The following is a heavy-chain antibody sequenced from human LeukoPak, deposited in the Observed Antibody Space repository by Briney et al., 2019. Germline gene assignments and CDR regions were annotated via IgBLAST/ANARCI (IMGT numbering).Heavy chain of an antibody. V-gene: IGHV4-39*07. Sequence: SETLSLTCTVSGGSISSSSYYWGWIRQPPGKGLEWIGSIYYSGSTYYNPSLKSRVTISVDTSKNQFSLKLSSVTAADTAVYYCARVGSYDILTGYYEYYFDYWGQGTLVTVSS. J-gene: IGHJ4*02. D-gene: IGHD3-9*01. CDR2: IYYSGST. CDR1: GGSISSSSYY. CDR3: ARVGSYDILTGYYEYYFDY.